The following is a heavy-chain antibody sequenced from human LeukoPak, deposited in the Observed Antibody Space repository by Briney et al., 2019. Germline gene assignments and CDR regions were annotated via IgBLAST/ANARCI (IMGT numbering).Heavy chain of an antibody. D-gene: IGHD6-13*01. CDR1: GFIFSSYA. CDR3: AKGKSIAAAGTYYYYYYYMDV. CDR2: ISGSGGST. J-gene: IGHJ6*03. Sequence: GGSLRLSCAASGFIFSSYAMSWVRQAPGKGLEWVSAISGSGGSTYYADSVKGRFTISRDNSKNTLYLQMNSLRAEDTAVYYCAKGKSIAAAGTYYYYYYYMDVWGKGTTVTVSS. V-gene: IGHV3-23*01.